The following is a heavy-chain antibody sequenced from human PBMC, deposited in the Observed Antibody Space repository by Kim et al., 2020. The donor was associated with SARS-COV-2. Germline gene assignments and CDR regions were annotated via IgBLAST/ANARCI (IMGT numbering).Heavy chain of an antibody. D-gene: IGHD3-9*01. J-gene: IGHJ6*02. CDR1: GYTFTSYD. Sequence: ASVKVSCKASGYTFTSYDIHWVRQAPGQGLEWMGIINPSGGSTSYAQKLQGRVTMTRDTSTSTAYMELSSLRSEDTAVYYCASSPLRYFDWLSYLGDYYGMDVWGQGTTVTVSS. CDR2: INPSGGST. V-gene: IGHV1-46*01. CDR3: ASSPLRYFDWLSYLGDYYGMDV.